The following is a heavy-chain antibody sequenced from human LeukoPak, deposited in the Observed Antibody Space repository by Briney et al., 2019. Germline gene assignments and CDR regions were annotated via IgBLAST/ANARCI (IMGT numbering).Heavy chain of an antibody. CDR3: ARDLNSGWIDY. CDR2: IYTSGST. D-gene: IGHD6-19*01. J-gene: IGHJ4*02. Sequence: PSDTLSLTCSVSGGSISSYYWSWIRQPAGKGLEWIGRIYTSGSTNYNPSLKSRVTMSVDTSKNQFSLKLSSVTAADTAVYYCARDLNSGWIDYWGQGTLVTVSS. V-gene: IGHV4-4*07. CDR1: GGSISSYY.